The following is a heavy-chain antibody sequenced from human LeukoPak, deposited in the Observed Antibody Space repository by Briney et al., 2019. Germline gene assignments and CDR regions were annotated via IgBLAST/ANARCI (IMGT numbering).Heavy chain of an antibody. CDR2: IIPIFDTT. Sequence: GSSVKVSCKASGGTFSSSALSWVRQAPGQGLEWMGGIIPIFDTTNYAQKFQGRLTITVDESTTTAYMELSRLRFEDTALYYCATSQGSNWTDFDYWGQGTLVTVSS. J-gene: IGHJ4*02. CDR1: GGTFSSSA. CDR3: ATSQGSNWTDFDY. V-gene: IGHV1-69*01. D-gene: IGHD6-13*01.